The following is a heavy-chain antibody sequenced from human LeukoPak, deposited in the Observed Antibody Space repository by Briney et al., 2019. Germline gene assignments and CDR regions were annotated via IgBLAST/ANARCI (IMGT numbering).Heavy chain of an antibody. CDR1: GGSISSSNYY. CDR3: ARHASVDGNWPRPLDY. V-gene: IGHV4-39*01. Sequence: PSETLSLTCTVSGGSISSSNYYWGWVRQPPGKGLEWIGNIYYSGSTYYKPSLKTRVTISVDTSKKQFSLKLTSVTAADTAVYYCARHASVDGNWPRPLDYWGQGSLVTVSS. D-gene: IGHD6-19*01. J-gene: IGHJ4*02. CDR2: IYYSGST.